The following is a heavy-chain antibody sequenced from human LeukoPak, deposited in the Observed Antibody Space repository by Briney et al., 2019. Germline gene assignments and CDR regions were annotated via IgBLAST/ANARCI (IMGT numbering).Heavy chain of an antibody. CDR1: GFTFSSYG. CDR2: IWYDGSNK. V-gene: IGHV3-33*06. J-gene: IGHJ6*03. CDR3: AKDAKQLVNYYYYMDV. D-gene: IGHD6-13*01. Sequence: PGGSLRLSCAASGFTFSSYGMHWVRQAPGKGLEWVAVIWYDGSNKYYADSVKGRFTISRDNFKNTLYLQMNSLRAEDTAVYYCAKDAKQLVNYYYYMDVWGKGTTVTVSS.